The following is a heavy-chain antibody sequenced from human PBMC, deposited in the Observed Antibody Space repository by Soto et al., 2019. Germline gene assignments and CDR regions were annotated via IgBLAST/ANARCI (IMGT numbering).Heavy chain of an antibody. CDR2: IIPIFGTA. D-gene: IGHD3-22*01. Sequence: ASVKVSCKASGGTFSSYAISWVRQAPGQGLEWMGGIIPIFGTANYAQKFQGRVTITADESTSTAYMELSSLRSEDTAVYYCARGGTMIANFGIWGQGTMVTVSS. J-gene: IGHJ3*02. V-gene: IGHV1-69*13. CDR1: GGTFSSYA. CDR3: ARGGTMIANFGI.